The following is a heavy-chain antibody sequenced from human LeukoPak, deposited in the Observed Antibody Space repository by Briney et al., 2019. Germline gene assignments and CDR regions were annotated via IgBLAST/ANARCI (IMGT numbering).Heavy chain of an antibody. V-gene: IGHV3-7*01. Sequence: GGSLRLSCAASGFTFTDYWMSWVRQAPGKGLEWVANIKRDGSEKYYVDSVKGRFTISRDNAKNSLYLQLNSLRTEDTAVYYCARGRGSWYGVYFDYWGQGTLVTVSS. CDR3: ARGRGSWYGVYFDY. CDR2: IKRDGSEK. D-gene: IGHD6-13*01. CDR1: GFTFTDYW. J-gene: IGHJ4*02.